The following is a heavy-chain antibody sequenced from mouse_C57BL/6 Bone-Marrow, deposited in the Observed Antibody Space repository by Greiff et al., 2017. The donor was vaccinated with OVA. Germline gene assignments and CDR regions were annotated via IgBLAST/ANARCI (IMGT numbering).Heavy chain of an antibody. D-gene: IGHD1-1*01. V-gene: IGHV1-59*01. CDR2: IYPSDSYT. J-gene: IGHJ1*03. CDR3: ARCSHWYFDV. CDR1: GYTFTSYW. Sequence: QVQLQQPGAELVRPGTSVKLSCKASGYTFTSYWMHWVKQRPGQGLEWIGVIYPSDSYTNYNQKFKGKATLTVDTSSSTAYMQLSSLTSEDSAVYYCARCSHWYFDVWGTGTTVTVSS.